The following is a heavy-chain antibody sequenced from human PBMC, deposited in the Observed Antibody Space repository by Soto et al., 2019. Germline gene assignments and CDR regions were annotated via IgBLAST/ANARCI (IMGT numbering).Heavy chain of an antibody. CDR1: GGSFSGYY. J-gene: IGHJ6*02. Sequence: QVQLQQWGAGLLKPSETLSLTCAVYGGSFSGYYWSWIRQPPGKGLEWIGEINHSGSTNYNPSLKSRVTISVDTSKNQFSLRLSSVTAADTAVYCCASSMVRGVLGVWGQGTTVTVSS. D-gene: IGHD3-10*01. CDR3: ASSMVRGVLGV. CDR2: INHSGST. V-gene: IGHV4-34*01.